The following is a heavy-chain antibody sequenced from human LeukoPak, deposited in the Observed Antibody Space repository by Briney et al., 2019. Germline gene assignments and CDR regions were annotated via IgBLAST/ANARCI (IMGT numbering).Heavy chain of an antibody. CDR2: MNPNSGNT. J-gene: IGHJ5*02. CDR1: GGTLSSYD. CDR3: ARVDSSSLDWFDP. D-gene: IGHD6-13*01. Sequence: ASVKVSCKASGGTLSSYDINWVRQATGQGLEWMGWMNPNSGNTGYAQKFQGRVTMTRNTSISTAYMELSSLRSEDTAVYYCARVDSSSLDWFDPWGQGTLVTVSS. V-gene: IGHV1-8*02.